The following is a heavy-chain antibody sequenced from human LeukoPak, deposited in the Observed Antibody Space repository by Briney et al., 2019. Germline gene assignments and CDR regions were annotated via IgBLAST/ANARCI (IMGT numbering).Heavy chain of an antibody. CDR3: APYYYDSSGYSIQNWFDP. V-gene: IGHV1-69*04. D-gene: IGHD3-22*01. Sequence: ASVKVSCKASGGTFSSYAISWVRQAPGQGLEWMGRIIPILGIASYAQKFQGRGTITADKSTSTAYMELSRLRSEDTAVYYCAPYYYDSSGYSIQNWFDPWGQGTLVTVPS. CDR2: IIPILGIA. CDR1: GGTFSSYA. J-gene: IGHJ5*02.